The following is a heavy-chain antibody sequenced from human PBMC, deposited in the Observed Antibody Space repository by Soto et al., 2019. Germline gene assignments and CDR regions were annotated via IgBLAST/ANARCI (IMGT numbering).Heavy chain of an antibody. Sequence: QVQLVESGGGVVQPGRSLRLSCAASGVTFRSYAMHWDRRAPGKGLEWVAVISYDGSNKYYADSVKGRFTISRDNSKNTLYLQMNSLSAEDTAVYYCAREVLYPDYWGQGSLVTVSS. V-gene: IGHV3-30-3*01. CDR3: AREVLYPDY. CDR2: ISYDGSNK. CDR1: GVTFRSYA. D-gene: IGHD2-8*01. J-gene: IGHJ4*02.